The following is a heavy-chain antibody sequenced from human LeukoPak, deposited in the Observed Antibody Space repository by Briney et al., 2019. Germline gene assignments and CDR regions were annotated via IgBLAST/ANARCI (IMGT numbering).Heavy chain of an antibody. CDR1: GGSISSYY. CDR3: ARVGSGSYLFNY. J-gene: IGHJ4*02. D-gene: IGHD1-26*01. Sequence: SETLSLTCTVSGGSISSYYWSWIRQPPGKGLEWIGYIYYSGSTNYNPSLKSQVTISVDTSKNQFSLKLSSVTAADTAVYYCARVGSGSYLFNYWGQGTLVTVSS. CDR2: IYYSGST. V-gene: IGHV4-59*08.